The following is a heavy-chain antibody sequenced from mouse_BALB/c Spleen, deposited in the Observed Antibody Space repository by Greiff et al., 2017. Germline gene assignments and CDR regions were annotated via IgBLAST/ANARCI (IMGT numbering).Heavy chain of an antibody. J-gene: IGHJ2*01. Sequence: EVKLEESGGGLVKPGGSLKLSCAASGFTFSDYYMYWVRQTPEKRLEWVATISDGGSYTYYPDSVKGRFTISRDNAKNNLYLQMSSLKSEDTAMYYCARAVVATKGGDYWGQGTTLTVSS. D-gene: IGHD1-1*01. CDR2: ISDGGSYT. CDR3: ARAVVATKGGDY. CDR1: GFTFSDYY. V-gene: IGHV5-4*02.